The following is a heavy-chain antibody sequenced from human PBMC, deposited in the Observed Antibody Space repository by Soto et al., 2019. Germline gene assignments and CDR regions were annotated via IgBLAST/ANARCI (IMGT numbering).Heavy chain of an antibody. CDR3: TITVTTSQP. Sequence: HPGGSLRLSCAASGFTFSGSAMHWVRQASGKGLEWVGRIRSKANSYATAYAASVKGRFTISRDDSKNTAYLQMNSLKTEDTAVYYCTITVTTSQPWGQGTLVTVSS. CDR1: GFTFSGSA. J-gene: IGHJ5*02. D-gene: IGHD4-17*01. V-gene: IGHV3-73*01. CDR2: IRSKANSYAT.